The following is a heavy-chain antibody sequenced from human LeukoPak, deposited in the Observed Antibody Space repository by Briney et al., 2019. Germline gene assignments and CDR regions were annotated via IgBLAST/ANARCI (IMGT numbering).Heavy chain of an antibody. Sequence: TGESLKISCKGSGYSFTHYWIGWVRQMPGNGLESMGIIYPADSDTTYSPSFQGQVTISVDKSISTVYLQWSSLKASDTAMYYCARQSRDGSKTRGYYFDYWGQGTLVTVSS. CDR1: GYSFTHYW. V-gene: IGHV5-51*01. CDR3: ARQSRDGSKTRGYYFDY. J-gene: IGHJ4*02. CDR2: IYPADSDT. D-gene: IGHD3-10*01.